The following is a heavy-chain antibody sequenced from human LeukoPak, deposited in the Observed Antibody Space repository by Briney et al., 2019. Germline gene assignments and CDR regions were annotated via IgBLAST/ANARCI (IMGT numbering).Heavy chain of an antibody. CDR1: GGSFSGYY. V-gene: IGHV4-34*01. J-gene: IGHJ4*02. CDR3: ARVRYDFWSGYYGPFDY. D-gene: IGHD3-3*01. CDR2: INHSGST. Sequence: SETLSLTCAVYGGSFSGYYWSWIRQPPGKGLEWIGEINHSGSTNYNPSLKSRVTIPVDTSKNQFSLKLSSVTAADTAVYYCARVRYDFWSGYYGPFDYWGQGTLVTVSS.